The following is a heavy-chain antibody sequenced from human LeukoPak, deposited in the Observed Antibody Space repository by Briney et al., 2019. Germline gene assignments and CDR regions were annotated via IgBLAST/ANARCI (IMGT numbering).Heavy chain of an antibody. CDR3: GRRGGLKDAFDI. CDR2: IYHGDSNT. V-gene: IGHV5-51*01. CDR1: GYSFTSYW. Sequence: AEALKISCNGAGYSFTSYWIAWVRHLPEKGLEWMGIIYHGDSNTRYNPSFHSDVTFSAEKTIRTAYLLWSSRTAADTAMYYCGRRGGLKDAFDIWGQGTMVTVSS. J-gene: IGHJ3*02. D-gene: IGHD3-16*01.